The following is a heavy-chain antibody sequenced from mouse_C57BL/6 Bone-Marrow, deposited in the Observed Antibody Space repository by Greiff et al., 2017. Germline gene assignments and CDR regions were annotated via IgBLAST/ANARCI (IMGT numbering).Heavy chain of an antibody. J-gene: IGHJ2*01. CDR3: ARDDYFDY. V-gene: IGHV1-76*01. Sequence: VQLQQSGAELVRPGASVKLSCKASGSTFTAYYINWVKQRPGQGLEWIARIYPGSGNTYYNEKFKGKATLTAEKSSSHAYMQLSSLTSEDSAVYFCARDDYFDYWGQGTTLTVSS. CDR2: IYPGSGNT. CDR1: GSTFTAYY.